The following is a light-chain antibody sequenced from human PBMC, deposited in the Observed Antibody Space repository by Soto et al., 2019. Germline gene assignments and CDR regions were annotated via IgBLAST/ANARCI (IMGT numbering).Light chain of an antibody. J-gene: IGKJ2*01. CDR3: QQYNDYQYT. CDR2: KAT. Sequence: DIQMTQSPSTLSASVGDRVTITCRASQSTTTWLAWYQQKPGKAPKLLIYKATNLQSGVPSRFSGSGSGTEFSLTISSLQPEDFAIYYCQQYNDYQYTFGQGTKLEIK. V-gene: IGKV1-5*03. CDR1: QSTTTW.